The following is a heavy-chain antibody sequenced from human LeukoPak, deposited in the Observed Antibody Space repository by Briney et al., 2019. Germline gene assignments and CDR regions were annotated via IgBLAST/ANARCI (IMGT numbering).Heavy chain of an antibody. CDR2: IKQDGSEK. CDR3: ARDPSGSGWSLNY. CDR1: GYIFSTYR. D-gene: IGHD6-19*01. V-gene: IGHV3-7*01. Sequence: GGSLRLSCVGSGYIFSTYRMNWVRQAPGKGLEWVANIKQDGSEKYHVDSVKGRFTISRDNSKNTVCLQMNSLRVEDTAVYYCARDPSGSGWSLNYWGQGTLVTVSS. J-gene: IGHJ4*02.